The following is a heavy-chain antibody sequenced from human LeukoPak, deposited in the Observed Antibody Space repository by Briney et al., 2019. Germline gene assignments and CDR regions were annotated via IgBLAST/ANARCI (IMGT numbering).Heavy chain of an antibody. J-gene: IGHJ5*02. CDR1: GGSISSYY. D-gene: IGHD3-22*01. CDR2: IYYSGST. Sequence: SETLSLTCTGSGGSISSYYWSWIRQPPGKGLEWIGYIYYSGSTNYNPSLKSRVTISVDTSKNQFSLKLSSVTAADTAVYYCARRPTVGIDYYDSSGYWNWFDPWGQGTLVTVSS. CDR3: ARRPTVGIDYYDSSGYWNWFDP. V-gene: IGHV4-59*08.